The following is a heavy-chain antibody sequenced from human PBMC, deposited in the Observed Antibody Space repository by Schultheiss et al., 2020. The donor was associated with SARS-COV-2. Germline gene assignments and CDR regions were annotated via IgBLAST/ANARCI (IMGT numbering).Heavy chain of an antibody. Sequence: SETLSLTCAVYGGSFSGYYWSWIRQPPGKGLEWIGSIYYSGSTYYNPSLKSRVTISVDTSKNQFSLKLSSVTAADTAVYYCARDHLIVVVPAATLYYYYGMDVWGQGTTVTVSS. CDR2: IYYSGST. CDR1: GGSFSGYY. CDR3: ARDHLIVVVPAATLYYYYGMDV. V-gene: IGHV4-34*11. D-gene: IGHD2-2*01. J-gene: IGHJ6*02.